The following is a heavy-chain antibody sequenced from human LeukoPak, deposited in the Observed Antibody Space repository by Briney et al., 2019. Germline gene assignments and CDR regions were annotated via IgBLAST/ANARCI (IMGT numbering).Heavy chain of an antibody. CDR2: IWYDGSNK. J-gene: IGHJ4*02. CDR1: GFTFSSYG. V-gene: IGHV3-33*01. Sequence: SGGSLRLSCAASGFTFSSYGMHWVRQAPGKGLEWVAVIWYDGSNKYYADSVKGRFAISRDNSKNTLYLQMNSLRAEDTAVYYCARGTVAGKAPYWGQGTLVTVSS. D-gene: IGHD6-19*01. CDR3: ARGTVAGKAPY.